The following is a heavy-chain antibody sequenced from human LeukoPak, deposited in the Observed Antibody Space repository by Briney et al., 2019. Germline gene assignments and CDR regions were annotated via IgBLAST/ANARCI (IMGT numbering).Heavy chain of an antibody. CDR3: ARVEGDYVWGSYRSYFDY. D-gene: IGHD3-16*02. CDR1: GGSFSSYA. V-gene: IGHV1-69*04. CDR2: IIPILGIA. J-gene: IGHJ4*02. Sequence: TCTVSGGSFSSYAISWVRQAPGQGLEWMGRIIPILGIANYAQKFQGRVTITADKSTSTAYMELSSLRSEDTAVYYCARVEGDYVWGSYRSYFDYWGQGTLVTVSS.